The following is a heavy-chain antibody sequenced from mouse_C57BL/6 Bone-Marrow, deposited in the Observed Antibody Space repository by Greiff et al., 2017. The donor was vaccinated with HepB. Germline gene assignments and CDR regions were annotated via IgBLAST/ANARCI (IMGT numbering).Heavy chain of an antibody. CDR1: GFNIKDDY. J-gene: IGHJ3*01. CDR3: TTYDYDGGFAY. V-gene: IGHV14-4*01. D-gene: IGHD2-4*01. CDR2: IDPENGDT. Sequence: VHVKQSGAELVRPGASVKLSCTASGFNIKDDYMHWVKQRPEQGLEWIGWIDPENGDTEYASKFQGKATITADTSSNTAYLQLSSLTSEDSAVYYCTTYDYDGGFAYWGQGTLVTVSA.